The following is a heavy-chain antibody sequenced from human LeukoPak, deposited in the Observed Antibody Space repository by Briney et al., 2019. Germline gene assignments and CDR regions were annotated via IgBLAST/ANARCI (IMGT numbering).Heavy chain of an antibody. J-gene: IGHJ4*02. CDR1: GFTVSSNY. Sequence: GGSLRLSCAASGFTVSSNYMSWVRQAPGKGLEWVSVIYSGGSTYYADSVKGRFAISRDNSKNTLYLQMNSLRAEDTAVYYCARDRGSSSPGFVYWGQGTLVTVSS. CDR2: IYSGGST. V-gene: IGHV3-53*01. CDR3: ARDRGSSSPGFVY. D-gene: IGHD1-26*01.